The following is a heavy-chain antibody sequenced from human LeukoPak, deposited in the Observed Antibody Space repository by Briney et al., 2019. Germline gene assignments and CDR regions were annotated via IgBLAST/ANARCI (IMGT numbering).Heavy chain of an antibody. V-gene: IGHV1-69*06. Sequence: ASVKVSCKASGYTFTGYYIQWVRQAPGQGLEWMGGIIPIFGTANYAQKFQGRVTITADKSTSTAYMELSSLRSEDTAVYYCARDYYFGEAVAGGFDYWGQGTLVTVSS. CDR2: IIPIFGTA. CDR1: GYTFTGYY. D-gene: IGHD6-19*01. CDR3: ARDYYFGEAVAGGFDY. J-gene: IGHJ4*02.